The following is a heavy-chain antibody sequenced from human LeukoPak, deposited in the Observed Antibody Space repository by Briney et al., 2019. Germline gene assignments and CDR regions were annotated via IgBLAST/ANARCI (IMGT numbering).Heavy chain of an antibody. CDR3: AQVVYNSGYSCFAY. D-gene: IGHD3-22*01. J-gene: IGHJ4*02. V-gene: IGHV3-23*01. CDR1: GFTFSSYV. CDR2: ISGSGGST. Sequence: GGSLRLSCAASGFTFSSYVMHWVRQAPGKGLEWVAVISGSGGSTYYADSVKGRFTISRDNAKNTLYLQMNSLRAEDTAVYYCAQVVYNSGYSCFAYWGQGTLVTVSS.